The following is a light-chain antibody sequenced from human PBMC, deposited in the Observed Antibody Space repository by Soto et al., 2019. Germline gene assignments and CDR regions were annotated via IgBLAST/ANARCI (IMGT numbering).Light chain of an antibody. J-gene: IGLJ1*01. Sequence: QSVLTQPPSVSGAPGQRVTISCTGNSSNLGAGYDVHWYQQLPGTAPKLVIYGNRNRPSGVPDRFSGSKSGNTASLTVSGLQAEDEADYYCSSYAGSSNVFGTGTKLTVL. V-gene: IGLV1-40*01. CDR2: GNR. CDR3: SSYAGSSNV. CDR1: SSNLGAGYD.